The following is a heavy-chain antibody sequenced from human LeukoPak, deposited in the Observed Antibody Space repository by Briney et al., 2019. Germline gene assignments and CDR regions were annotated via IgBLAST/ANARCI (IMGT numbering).Heavy chain of an antibody. V-gene: IGHV3-23*01. CDR2: ISGSGGST. J-gene: IGHJ5*02. Sequence: PGGSLRLSCAASGFTFSSYAMSWVRQAPGKGLEWVSAISGSGGSTYYADSVKGRFTISRDNSKNTLYPQMNSLRAEDTAVYYCAKEPLRYFAEGLLDPWGQGTLVTVSS. D-gene: IGHD3-9*01. CDR3: AKEPLRYFAEGLLDP. CDR1: GFTFSSYA.